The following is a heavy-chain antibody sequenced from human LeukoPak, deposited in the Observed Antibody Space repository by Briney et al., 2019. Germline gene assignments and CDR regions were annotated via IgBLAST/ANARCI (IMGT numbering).Heavy chain of an antibody. V-gene: IGHV4-39*01. CDR3: ARRFLTIDNWFDP. CDR1: GGSISSSSYY. Sequence: SETLSLTCTVSGGSISSSSYYWDWIRQPPGTGLDWIGSIYYSGSTYYNPSLKSRVTISVDTSKNQFSLKLSSVTAADTALYYCARRFLTIDNWFDPWGQGTLVTVSS. CDR2: IYYSGST. D-gene: IGHD3-3*01. J-gene: IGHJ5*02.